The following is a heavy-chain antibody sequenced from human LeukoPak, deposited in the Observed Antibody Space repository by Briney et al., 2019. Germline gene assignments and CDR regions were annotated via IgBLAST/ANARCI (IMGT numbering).Heavy chain of an antibody. V-gene: IGHV3-23*01. D-gene: IGHD6-19*01. CDR2: ISGSGGST. CDR3: ARRMAVSATNSFDP. Sequence: GGSLRLSCAASGFTFSSYAMSWVRQAPGKGLEWVSTISGSGGSTYYADSVKGRFTISRDNAKNTLYLQMNSLRAEDTAVYYWARRMAVSATNSFDPWGQRTLVTVSS. CDR1: GFTFSSYA. J-gene: IGHJ5*02.